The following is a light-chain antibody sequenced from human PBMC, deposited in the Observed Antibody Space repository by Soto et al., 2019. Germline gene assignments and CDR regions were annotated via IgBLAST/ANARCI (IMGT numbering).Light chain of an antibody. CDR2: EVS. V-gene: IGLV2-23*02. J-gene: IGLJ1*01. Sequence: QSALTQPASVSGSPGQSITISCTGTSNYNLVSWYQQHPGKAPKLVIYEVSERPSGVSNRFSGSKSGNTASLTISGLQAEDEADYYCCSYPGSSILYVFGTGTKVTLL. CDR3: CSYPGSSILYV. CDR1: SNYNL.